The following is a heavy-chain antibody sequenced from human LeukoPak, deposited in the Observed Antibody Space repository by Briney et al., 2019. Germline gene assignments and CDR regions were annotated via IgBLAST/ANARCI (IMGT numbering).Heavy chain of an antibody. D-gene: IGHD3-22*01. J-gene: IGHJ4*02. CDR2: INHSGST. Sequence: SETLSLTCAVYGGSFSGYYWSWIRQPPGKGLEWIGEINHSGSTNYNPSLKSRVTISVGTSKNHFSLKLTSVTAADTAVYYCAREHYYDSTAYLDWGQGTLVSVSS. V-gene: IGHV4-34*01. CDR3: AREHYYDSTAYLD. CDR1: GGSFSGYY.